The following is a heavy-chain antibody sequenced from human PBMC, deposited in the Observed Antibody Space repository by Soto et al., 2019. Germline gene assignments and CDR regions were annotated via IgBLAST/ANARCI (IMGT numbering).Heavy chain of an antibody. CDR3: ARTGGMDV. V-gene: IGHV4-34*01. CDR1: GGSFSGYY. J-gene: IGHJ6*02. Sequence: QVQLQQWGAGLLKPSETLSLTCAVYGGSFSGYYWRWLRQPPGKGPEWIGEINHSGNTKYNPSLESRVTISVDTSKNQFSLKLNSVSAADTAVYYCARTGGMDVWSQGATVTVSS. CDR2: INHSGNT.